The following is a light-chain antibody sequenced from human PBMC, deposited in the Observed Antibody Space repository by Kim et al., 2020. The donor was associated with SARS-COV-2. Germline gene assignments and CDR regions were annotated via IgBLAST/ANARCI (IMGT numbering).Light chain of an antibody. Sequence: GQGVTIPCSGSSSNIGSNYVYWYQQLPGTAPKLLIYRNNQRPSGVPDRFSGSKSGTSASLAISGLRSEDEADYYCAAWDDSLSGLVFGTGTKVTVL. V-gene: IGLV1-47*01. CDR3: AAWDDSLSGLV. CDR1: SSNIGSNY. CDR2: RNN. J-gene: IGLJ1*01.